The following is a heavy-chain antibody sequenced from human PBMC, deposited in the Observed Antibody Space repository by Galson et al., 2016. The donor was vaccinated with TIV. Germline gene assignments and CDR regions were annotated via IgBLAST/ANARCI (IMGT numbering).Heavy chain of an antibody. D-gene: IGHD1-1*01. V-gene: IGHV3-23*01. CDR3: ARGELATTKILFDY. Sequence: SLRLSCAASGFTFSSYAMTWVRQAPGKGLEWVSGITGSGAYTYYGDSVKGRFTISRDNSKNTLYLQMNSLRAEDTAMYYCARGELATTKILFDYWGQGTLVTVSS. CDR2: ITGSGAYT. J-gene: IGHJ4*02. CDR1: GFTFSSYA.